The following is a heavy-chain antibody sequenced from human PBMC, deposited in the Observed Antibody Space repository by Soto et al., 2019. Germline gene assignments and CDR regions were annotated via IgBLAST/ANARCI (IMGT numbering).Heavy chain of an antibody. J-gene: IGHJ5*02. CDR2: TNPNSGNT. V-gene: IGHV1-8*01. D-gene: IGHD6-6*01. CDR3: ARGPPYSSWNWFDP. CDR1: GYTATSYD. Sequence: ASVKVSCKASGYTATSYDINCVRQATGQGLEWMGWTNPNSGNTGYAQKFQGRVTMTRNTSISTAYMELSSLRSEDTAVYYCARGPPYSSWNWFDPWGQGTLVTVSS.